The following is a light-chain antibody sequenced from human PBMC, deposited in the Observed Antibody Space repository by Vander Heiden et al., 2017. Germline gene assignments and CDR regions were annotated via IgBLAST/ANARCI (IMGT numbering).Light chain of an antibody. CDR2: GKN. Sequence: SSELTQDPAVSVALGQTVRITCQGDSLRSYYASWYQQKPGQAPVLVIYGKNNRPSGIPDRFSGSSSGNTGPLTITGAQAEDEGDYYCNSRDSSGNHVAFGGGTKVTVL. J-gene: IGLJ2*01. CDR3: NSRDSSGNHVA. CDR1: SLRSYY. V-gene: IGLV3-19*01.